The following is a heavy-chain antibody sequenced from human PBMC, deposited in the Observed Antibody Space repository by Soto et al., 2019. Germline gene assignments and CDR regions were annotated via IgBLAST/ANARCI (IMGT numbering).Heavy chain of an antibody. J-gene: IGHJ6*03. CDR2: IYYSGST. CDR1: GGSISSSSYY. Sequence: SETLSLTCTVSGGSISSSSYYWGWIRQPPGKGLEWIGSIYYSGSTYYNPSLKSRVTISVDTSKNQFSLKLSSVTAADTAVYYCASLPHYDFWSGYRARHRNYYYYMDVWGKGTTVTVSS. D-gene: IGHD3-3*01. V-gene: IGHV4-39*01. CDR3: ASLPHYDFWSGYRARHRNYYYYMDV.